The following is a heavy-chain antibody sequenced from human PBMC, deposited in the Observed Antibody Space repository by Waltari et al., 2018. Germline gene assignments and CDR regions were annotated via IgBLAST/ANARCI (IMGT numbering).Heavy chain of an antibody. Sequence: QLQLQESGPGLVKPSETLSLTCTVSGGSISSSSYYWGWIRQPPGKVLEWIGSIYYSGSTYYNPSLKSRVTISVDTSKNQFSLKLSSVTAADTAVYYCARLVSGSFHFDYWGQGTLVTVSS. V-gene: IGHV4-39*01. D-gene: IGHD1-26*01. J-gene: IGHJ4*02. CDR2: IYYSGST. CDR3: ARLVSGSFHFDY. CDR1: GGSISSSSYY.